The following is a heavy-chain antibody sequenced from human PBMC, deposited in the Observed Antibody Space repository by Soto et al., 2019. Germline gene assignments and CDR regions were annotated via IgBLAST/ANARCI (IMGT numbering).Heavy chain of an antibody. Sequence: ASVKVSCKASGYTFTSYYMHWVRQAPGQGLEWMGIINPSGGSTSYAQKFQGRVTMTRDTSTSTVYMELSSLRSEDTAVYYCARALLRFLETDYYYGMDVWGQGTTVTVSS. D-gene: IGHD3-3*01. J-gene: IGHJ6*02. CDR1: GYTFTSYY. CDR3: ARALLRFLETDYYYGMDV. CDR2: INPSGGST. V-gene: IGHV1-46*01.